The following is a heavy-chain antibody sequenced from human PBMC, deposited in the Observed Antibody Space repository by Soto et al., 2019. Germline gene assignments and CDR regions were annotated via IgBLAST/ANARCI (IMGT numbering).Heavy chain of an antibody. D-gene: IGHD3-10*01. Sequence: QVQLVESGGGVVQPGRSLRLSCAASGFTFSSYGMHWVRQAPGKGLEWVAVISYDGSNKYYADSVKGRFTISRDNSKNTLYLQMNGLRAEDTAVYYCAKDKHLFGWFGELFDYWGQGTLVTVSS. J-gene: IGHJ4*02. CDR2: ISYDGSNK. V-gene: IGHV3-30*18. CDR3: AKDKHLFGWFGELFDY. CDR1: GFTFSSYG.